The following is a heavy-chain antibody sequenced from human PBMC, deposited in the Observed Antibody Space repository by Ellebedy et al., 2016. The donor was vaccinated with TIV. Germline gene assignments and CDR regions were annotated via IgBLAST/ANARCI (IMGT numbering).Heavy chain of an antibody. J-gene: IGHJ5*02. CDR3: AAGSREYWFDP. V-gene: IGHV3-21*01. Sequence: PGGSLRLSCAASGFSFSSYIMNWVRQAPGKAPAWFSSISSDSSDLSYADSGKRRFTISRDNAKNLLYLQMNTLGVEDTAVYYCAAGSREYWFDPWGQGTLVTVSS. CDR2: ISSDSSDL. CDR1: GFSFSSYI. D-gene: IGHD3-10*01.